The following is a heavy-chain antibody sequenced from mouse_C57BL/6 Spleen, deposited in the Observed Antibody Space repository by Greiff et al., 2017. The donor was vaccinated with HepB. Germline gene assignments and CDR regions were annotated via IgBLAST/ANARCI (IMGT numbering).Heavy chain of an antibody. V-gene: IGHV1-47*01. Sequence: VQLQQSGAELVKPGASVKMSCKASGYTFTTYPIEWMKQNHGKSLEWIGNFHPYNDDTKYNEKFKGKATLTVEKSSSTVYLELSLLTSDDSAVYYCARPLDSSGYVFAYWGQGTLVTVSA. CDR2: FHPYNDDT. CDR1: GYTFTTYP. CDR3: ARPLDSSGYVFAY. D-gene: IGHD3-2*02. J-gene: IGHJ3*01.